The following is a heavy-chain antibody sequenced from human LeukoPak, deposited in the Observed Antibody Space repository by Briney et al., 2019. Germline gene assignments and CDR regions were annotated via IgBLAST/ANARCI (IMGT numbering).Heavy chain of an antibody. Sequence: GGFLRLSCAASGFTFSSYAMSWVRQAPGKGLEWVSAISGSGGSTYYADSVKGRFTISRDNAKNSLYLQMSSLRAEDTAVYYCVRFYYDSSAYYYGMDVWGQGTTVTVSS. J-gene: IGHJ6*02. V-gene: IGHV3-23*01. D-gene: IGHD3-22*01. CDR2: ISGSGGST. CDR3: VRFYYDSSAYYYGMDV. CDR1: GFTFSSYA.